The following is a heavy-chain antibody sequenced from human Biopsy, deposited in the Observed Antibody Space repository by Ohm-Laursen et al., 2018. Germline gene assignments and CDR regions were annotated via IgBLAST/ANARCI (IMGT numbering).Heavy chain of an antibody. CDR3: ARNTGWYGDLYYFDY. V-gene: IGHV1-69*01. CDR2: IIPMFGTA. CDR1: GGTFNTYA. D-gene: IGHD6-19*01. Sequence: GSSVKVSCKASGGTFNTYAVSWVRQAPGQGLEWMGGIIPMFGTANYAQMFQGRVTISADESTSTSYMELSSLRSADTAVYFCARNTGWYGDLYYFDYWGQGTLVAVSS. J-gene: IGHJ4*02.